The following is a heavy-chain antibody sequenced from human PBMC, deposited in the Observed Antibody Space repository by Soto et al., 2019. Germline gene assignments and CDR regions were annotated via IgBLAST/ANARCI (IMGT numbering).Heavy chain of an antibody. J-gene: IGHJ4*02. CDR1: GGSITTYY. Sequence: PSETLSLTCTVSGGSITTYYWSWIRQPPGKGLEWIGYMYYRGSTNYNPSLKSRVTISVDTSKNQFSMKLSSVTAADPAVYYCARDYDSSGYYYQYWGQGTLVTVSS. D-gene: IGHD3-22*01. CDR2: MYYRGST. CDR3: ARDYDSSGYYYQY. V-gene: IGHV4-59*01.